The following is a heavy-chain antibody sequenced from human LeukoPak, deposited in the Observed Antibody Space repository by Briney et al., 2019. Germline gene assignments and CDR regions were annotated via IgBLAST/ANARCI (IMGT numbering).Heavy chain of an antibody. J-gene: IGHJ3*02. CDR2: ISGSGGNT. CDR1: GFTFSSYA. V-gene: IGHV3-23*01. D-gene: IGHD5-18*01. CDR3: AKARGYSYGYAFDI. Sequence: PGGSLRLSCAASGFTFSSYAMSGVRQAPGKGLEWVSAISGSGGNTYYADSVKGRFTISRDNSKNTLYLQMNSLRAEDTAVYYCAKARGYSYGYAFDIWGQGTMVTVSS.